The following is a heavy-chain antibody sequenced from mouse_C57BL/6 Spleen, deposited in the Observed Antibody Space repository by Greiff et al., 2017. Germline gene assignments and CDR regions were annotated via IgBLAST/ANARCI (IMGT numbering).Heavy chain of an antibody. CDR2: INPSNGGT. CDR1: GYTFTSYW. CDR3: ARGDYDVRYFDV. D-gene: IGHD2-4*01. V-gene: IGHV1-53*01. J-gene: IGHJ1*03. Sequence: VQLQQPGTELVKPGASVKLSCKASGYTFTSYWMHWVKQRPGQGLEWIGNINPSNGGTNYNEKFKSKATLTVDKSSSTAYMQLSSLTSEDSAVYYYARGDYDVRYFDVWGTGTTVTVSS.